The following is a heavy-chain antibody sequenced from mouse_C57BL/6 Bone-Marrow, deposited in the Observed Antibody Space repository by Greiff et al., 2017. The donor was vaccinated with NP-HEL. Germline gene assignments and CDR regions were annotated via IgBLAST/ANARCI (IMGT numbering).Heavy chain of an antibody. CDR3: ARYDGYGYYAMDY. CDR2: IDPSDSYT. V-gene: IGHV1-50*01. J-gene: IGHJ4*01. CDR1: GYTFTSYW. Sequence: QVQLQQPGAELVKPGASVKLSCKASGYTFTSYWMQWVKQRPGQGLEWIGEIDPSDSYTNYNQKFKGKATLTVDTSSSTAYMQLSSLTSEDSAVYYCARYDGYGYYAMDYWGQGTSVTVSS. D-gene: IGHD2-3*01.